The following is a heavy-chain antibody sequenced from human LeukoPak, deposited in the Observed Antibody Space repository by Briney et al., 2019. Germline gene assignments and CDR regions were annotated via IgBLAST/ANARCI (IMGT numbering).Heavy chain of an antibody. Sequence: SETLSLTCAVYGGSFSGYYWSWIRQPPGKGLEWIGEINHSGSTNHNPSLKSRVTISVDTSKNQFSLKLSSVTAADTAVYYCARVEVVRGPGPTGAGVWFDPWGQGTLVTVSS. CDR1: GGSFSGYY. V-gene: IGHV4-34*01. D-gene: IGHD3-10*01. J-gene: IGHJ5*02. CDR3: ARVEVVRGPGPTGAGVWFDP. CDR2: INHSGST.